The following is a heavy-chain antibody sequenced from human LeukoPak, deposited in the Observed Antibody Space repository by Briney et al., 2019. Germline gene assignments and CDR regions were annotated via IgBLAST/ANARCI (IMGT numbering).Heavy chain of an antibody. CDR2: IYYSGST. V-gene: IGHV4-59*01. D-gene: IGHD4-23*01. J-gene: IGHJ3*02. CDR1: GGSISSYY. Sequence: SETLSLTCTVSGGSISSYYWSWIRQPPGKGLEWIGYIYYSGSTNYNPSLTSRVTISVDTSKNQFSLKLSSVTAADTAVYYCARAETTVVTLDAFDIWGQGTMVTVSS. CDR3: ARAETTVVTLDAFDI.